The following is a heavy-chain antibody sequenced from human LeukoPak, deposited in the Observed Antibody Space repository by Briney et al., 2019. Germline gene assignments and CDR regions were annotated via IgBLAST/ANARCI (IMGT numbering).Heavy chain of an antibody. D-gene: IGHD6-19*01. J-gene: IGHJ4*02. CDR1: GGSITSTNYY. CDR3: ARVRRGSSGWPDY. CDR2: IYYSGST. V-gene: IGHV4-61*01. Sequence: SETLSLTCTVSGGSITSTNYYWSWIRQPPGKGLEWIGYIYYSGSTNYNPSLKSRVTISVDTSKNQFSLKLSSVTAADTAVYYCARVRRGSSGWPDYWGQGTLVTVSS.